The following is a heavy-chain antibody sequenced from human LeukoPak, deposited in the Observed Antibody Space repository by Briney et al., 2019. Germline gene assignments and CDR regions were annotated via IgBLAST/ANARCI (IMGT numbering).Heavy chain of an antibody. J-gene: IGHJ6*03. D-gene: IGHD3-9*01. CDR1: GYTFTSYA. CDR2: INTNTGNP. Sequence: ASVKVSCKASGYTFTSYAMNWVRQAPGQGLEWMGWINTNTGNPTYAQGFTGRFVFSLDTSVSTAYLQISSLKAEDTAVYYCARDHDVLRYFDWLSNYYYYMDVWGKGTTVT. V-gene: IGHV7-4-1*02. CDR3: ARDHDVLRYFDWLSNYYYYMDV.